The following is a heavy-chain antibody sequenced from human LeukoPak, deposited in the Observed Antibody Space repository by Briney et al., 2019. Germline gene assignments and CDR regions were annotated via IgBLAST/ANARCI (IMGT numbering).Heavy chain of an antibody. J-gene: IGHJ4*02. CDR2: INPNSGGT. V-gene: IGHV1-2*02. D-gene: IGHD4-17*01. Sequence: ASVKVSCNASGYTFTGYYMHWVRQAPGQGLEWMGWINPNSGGTNYAQKFQGRVTMTRDTSISTTYMELSRLRSDDTAVYYCASLIRAVTYFDYWGQGTLVTVSS. CDR3: ASLIRAVTYFDY. CDR1: GYTFTGYY.